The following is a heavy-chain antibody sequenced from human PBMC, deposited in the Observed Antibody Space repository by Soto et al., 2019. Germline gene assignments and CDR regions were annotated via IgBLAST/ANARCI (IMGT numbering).Heavy chain of an antibody. V-gene: IGHV3-21*01. CDR3: ARSICSSTSCYSTPYLDY. D-gene: IGHD2-2*02. Sequence: PGGSLRLSCAASGFTFSSYSMNWVRQAPGKGLEWVSSISSSSSYIYYADSVKGRFTISRDNAKNSLYLQMNSLRAEDTAVYYCARSICSSTSCYSTPYLDYWGKGTLVTVYS. CDR1: GFTFSSYS. CDR2: ISSSSSYI. J-gene: IGHJ4*02.